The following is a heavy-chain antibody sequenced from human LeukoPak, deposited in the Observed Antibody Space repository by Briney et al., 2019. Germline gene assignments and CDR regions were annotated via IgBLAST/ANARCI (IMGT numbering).Heavy chain of an antibody. CDR1: GYTFTGYY. Sequence: GASVKVSCKASGYTFTGYYMHWVRQAPGQGLEWMGWINPNSGGTNYAQKFQGRVTMTRDTSISTAYMELSSLRSEDTAVYYCARVTGSRDYYYMDVWGKGTTVTVSS. CDR2: INPNSGGT. V-gene: IGHV1-2*02. D-gene: IGHD6-6*01. CDR3: ARVTGSRDYYYMDV. J-gene: IGHJ6*03.